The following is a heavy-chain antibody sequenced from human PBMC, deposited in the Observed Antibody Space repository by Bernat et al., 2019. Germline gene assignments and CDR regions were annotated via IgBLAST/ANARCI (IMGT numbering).Heavy chain of an antibody. CDR3: ARGHFFNSF. V-gene: IGHV4-34*01. Sequence: QVQLDQWGAGLLKPSETLSLTCAVYGGSFSGYYWTWIRQPPGKGLEWIGEVSHTGSANYNPSLKSRVTISVDTSMNQFSRRLTSVTAADTAVYYCARGHFFNSFWGRGTPVTVSS. CDR2: VSHTGSA. CDR1: GGSFSGYY. J-gene: IGHJ4*02.